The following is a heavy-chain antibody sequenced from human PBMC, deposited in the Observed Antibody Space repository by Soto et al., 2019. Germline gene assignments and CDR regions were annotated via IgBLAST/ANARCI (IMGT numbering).Heavy chain of an antibody. Sequence: RIRQNPGKGLEWIGEVNHSGSTNYNPSLKSRVTISVDTSKNQFSLKLSSVTAADTAVYYCARGYGRIFAYWVQGTLVTGSS. CDR2: VNHSGST. J-gene: IGHJ4*02. V-gene: IGHV4-34*01. CDR3: ARGYGRIFAY. D-gene: IGHD3-10*01.